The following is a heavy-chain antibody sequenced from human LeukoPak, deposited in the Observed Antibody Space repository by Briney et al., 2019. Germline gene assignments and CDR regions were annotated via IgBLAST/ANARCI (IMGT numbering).Heavy chain of an antibody. D-gene: IGHD3-10*01. V-gene: IGHV1-2*02. Sequence: ASVKVSCKASGYTFTGYYMHWVRQAPGQGLEWMGYINPNSGGTNYAQKLQGRVTMTRDTSISTAYMELRRLRSDDTAVYYCARDRGITMVRGALSNWFDPWGQGTLVTVSS. CDR1: GYTFTGYY. J-gene: IGHJ5*02. CDR3: ARDRGITMVRGALSNWFDP. CDR2: INPNSGGT.